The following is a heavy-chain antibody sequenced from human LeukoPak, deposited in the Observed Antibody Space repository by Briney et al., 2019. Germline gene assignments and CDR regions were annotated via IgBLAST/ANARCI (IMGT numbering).Heavy chain of an antibody. CDR2: ISYDGSNK. CDR3: VRAQYYDPTDY. CDR1: GFTFSSYA. D-gene: IGHD3-3*01. V-gene: IGHV3-30-3*01. J-gene: IGHJ4*02. Sequence: GGSLRLSCAASGFTFSSYAMHWVRQAPGKGLEWVAVISYDGSNKYYADSVKGRFTISRDNSMNTLYLQMNSLRAEDTAVYYCVRAQYYDPTDYWGQGTLVTVSS.